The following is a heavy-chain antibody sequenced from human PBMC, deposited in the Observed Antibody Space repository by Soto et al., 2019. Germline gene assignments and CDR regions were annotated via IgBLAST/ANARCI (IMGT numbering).Heavy chain of an antibody. J-gene: IGHJ3*02. V-gene: IGHV1-58*02. D-gene: IGHD3-3*01. CDR2: IVVGSGNT. Sequence: SVKVSCKASGLTFTSSAMHWVRQARGQRLEWIGWIVVGSGNTNYAQKFQERVTITRDMSTSTAYMELSSLRSEDTAVYYFAADLITIFGVVRLYAFHIWGQGTMVTVS. CDR1: GLTFTSSA. CDR3: AADLITIFGVVRLYAFHI.